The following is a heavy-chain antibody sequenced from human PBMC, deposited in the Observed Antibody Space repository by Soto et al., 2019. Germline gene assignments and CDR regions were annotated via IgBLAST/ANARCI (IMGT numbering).Heavy chain of an antibody. D-gene: IGHD1-7*01. CDR2: IYYSGST. V-gene: IGHV4-59*08. CDR3: ARSLSLELGGFDP. Sequence: SETLSLTCTVSGGSISSYYWSWIRQPPGKGLEWIGYIYYSGSTNYNPSLKSRVTISVDTSKNQFSLKLSSVTAADTAVYYCARSLSLELGGFDPWGQGTLVTVSS. CDR1: GGSISSYY. J-gene: IGHJ5*02.